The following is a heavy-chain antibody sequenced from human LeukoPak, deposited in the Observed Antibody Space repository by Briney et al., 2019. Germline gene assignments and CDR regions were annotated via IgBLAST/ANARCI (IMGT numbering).Heavy chain of an antibody. D-gene: IGHD6-6*01. J-gene: IGHJ4*02. Sequence: PSETLSLTCTVSGYSISGSSYYWGWIRQPPGKGLEWIGSIYYSGSTYYNPSLKSRVTISVDTSKNQFSLKLSSVTAADTAVYYCARRERASSSDYWGQGTLVTVSS. CDR2: IYYSGST. CDR3: ARRERASSSDY. V-gene: IGHV4-39*01. CDR1: GYSISGSSYY.